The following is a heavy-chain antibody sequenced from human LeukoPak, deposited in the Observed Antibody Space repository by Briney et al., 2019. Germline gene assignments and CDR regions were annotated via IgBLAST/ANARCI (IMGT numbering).Heavy chain of an antibody. CDR3: AKDIGRSSWPLHFDY. CDR1: GLTFSSYA. CDR2: ISGNGGST. J-gene: IGHJ4*02. V-gene: IGHV3-23*01. D-gene: IGHD6-13*01. Sequence: GGSLRLSCAASGLTFSSYAMSWVRQAPGKGLEWVSAISGNGGSTYYADSVKGRFTISRDNSKNTLYLQMNSLRAEDTALYYCAKDIGRSSWPLHFDYWGQGTLVTVSS.